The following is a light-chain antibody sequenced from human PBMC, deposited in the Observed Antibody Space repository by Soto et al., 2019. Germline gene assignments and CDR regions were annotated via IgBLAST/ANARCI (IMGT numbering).Light chain of an antibody. Sequence: EIVLTQSPVTLSLSPGERATLSCRASQSVRTYLAWYQVKPGQAPRLLIYDASSRASGVPARFSGSGSGTDFTLTISSLEPEDFATYYCQQYDNPPLTFGGGTKVEIK. CDR1: QSVRTY. CDR3: QQYDNPPLT. V-gene: IGKV3-11*01. J-gene: IGKJ4*01. CDR2: DAS.